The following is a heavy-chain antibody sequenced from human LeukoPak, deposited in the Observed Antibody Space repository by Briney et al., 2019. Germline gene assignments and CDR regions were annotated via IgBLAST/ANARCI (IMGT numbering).Heavy chain of an antibody. CDR1: GFTFCSYN. CDR3: ARDRGRYFDWSGDF. V-gene: IGHV3-30-3*01. J-gene: IGHJ4*02. D-gene: IGHD3-9*01. Sequence: GGSLRVSFAASGFTFCSYNTNTVRQAPGKGLEWVAVISYDGSNEYYADSVRGRFTISRDNSKNTLYVQMNSLRAEDTAVYYCARDRGRYFDWSGDFWGQGTLVTVSS. CDR2: ISYDGSNE.